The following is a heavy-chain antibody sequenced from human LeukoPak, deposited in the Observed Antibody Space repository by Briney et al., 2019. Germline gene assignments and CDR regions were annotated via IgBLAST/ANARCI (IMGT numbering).Heavy chain of an antibody. V-gene: IGHV4-39*01. CDR3: ARSLSPLGDAFDI. D-gene: IGHD7-27*01. CDR1: GDSMTSSNYY. CDR2: ISNSGSA. Sequence: SETLSLTCPVSGDSMTSSNYYWGWIRQPPGKGLEWIRSISNSGSAYYSPSLKSRVAISVDTSNNQFSLKLRSVTAADTAVHYCARSLSPLGDAFDIWGQGTMVTVSS. J-gene: IGHJ3*02.